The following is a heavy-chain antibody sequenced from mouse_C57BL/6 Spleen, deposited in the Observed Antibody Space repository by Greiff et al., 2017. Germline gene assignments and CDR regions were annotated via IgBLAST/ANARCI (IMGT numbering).Heavy chain of an antibody. D-gene: IGHD2-3*01. V-gene: IGHV3-6*01. J-gene: IGHJ2*01. CDR3: ARESSYDGYFDY. CDR1: GYSITSGYY. Sequence: EVKLQESGPGLVKPSQSLSLTCSVTGYSITSGYYWNWIRQFPGNKLEWMGYISYDGSNNYNPSLKNRISITRDTSKNQFFLKLNSVTTEDTATYYCARESSYDGYFDYWGQGTTLTVSS. CDR2: ISYDGSN.